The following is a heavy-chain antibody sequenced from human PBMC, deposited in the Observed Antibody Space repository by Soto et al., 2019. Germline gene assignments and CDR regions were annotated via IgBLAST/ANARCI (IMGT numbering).Heavy chain of an antibody. CDR2: ISSSSSTI. D-gene: IGHD2-21*02. CDR3: ARVGHTRGGDCYDWFDP. Sequence: EVQLVESGGGLVQPGGSLRLSCAASGFTFSSYSMNWVRQAPGKGLEWVSYISSSSSTIYYADSVKGRFTISRDNAKNSLYLQMNSLRDEDTAVYYCARVGHTRGGDCYDWFDPWGQGTLVTVSS. J-gene: IGHJ5*02. V-gene: IGHV3-48*02. CDR1: GFTFSSYS.